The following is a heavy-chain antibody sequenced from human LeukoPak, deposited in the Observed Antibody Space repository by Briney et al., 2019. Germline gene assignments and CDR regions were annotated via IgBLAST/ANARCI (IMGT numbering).Heavy chain of an antibody. J-gene: IGHJ3*02. CDR3: AREDDYVWGSYRVDAFDI. Sequence: GGSLRLSCAASGFTFSSYWMHWVRQAPGKGLVWVSRINSDGSSTSYADFVKGRFTISRDNAKNTLYLQMNSLRAEDTAVYYCAREDDYVWGSYRVDAFDIWGQGTMVTVSS. V-gene: IGHV3-74*01. D-gene: IGHD3-16*02. CDR1: GFTFSSYW. CDR2: INSDGSST.